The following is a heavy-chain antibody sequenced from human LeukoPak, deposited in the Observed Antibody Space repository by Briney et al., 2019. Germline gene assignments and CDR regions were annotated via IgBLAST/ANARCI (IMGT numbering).Heavy chain of an antibody. CDR1: GFTFSSYS. V-gene: IGHV3-21*01. Sequence: PGGSLRLSCAASGFTFSSYSMNWVRQAPGKGLEWVSSTSSSSSGYIYYADSVKGRFTISRDNAKNSLYLQMNSLRAEDTAVYYCARDNYDSSGPYYFDYWGQGTLVTVSS. J-gene: IGHJ4*02. CDR3: ARDNYDSSGPYYFDY. CDR2: TSSSSSGYI. D-gene: IGHD3-22*01.